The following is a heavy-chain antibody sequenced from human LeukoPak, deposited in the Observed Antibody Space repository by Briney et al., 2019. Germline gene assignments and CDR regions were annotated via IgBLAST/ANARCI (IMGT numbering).Heavy chain of an antibody. Sequence: SQTLSLTCTVSGGSISSGSYYWSWIRQPAGKGLEWIGRIYTSGSTNYYPSLKSRVTISVDTSKNQFSLKLSSVTAADTAVYYCARDRSKQWLSWYFDLWGRGTLVTVSS. J-gene: IGHJ2*01. V-gene: IGHV4-61*02. CDR3: ARDRSKQWLSWYFDL. CDR2: IYTSGST. D-gene: IGHD6-19*01. CDR1: GGSISSGSYY.